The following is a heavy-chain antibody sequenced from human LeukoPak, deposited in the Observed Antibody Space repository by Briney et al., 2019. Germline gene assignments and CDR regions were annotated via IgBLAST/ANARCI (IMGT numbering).Heavy chain of an antibody. CDR2: ISSSGSTI. D-gene: IGHD6-19*01. Sequence: GGSLRLSCAASGFTFSDYHMSWIRQAPGKGLEWVPYISSSGSTIYYADSVKGRFTISRDNAKNSLYLQMNSLRAEDTAVYYCAGTSGAVTGAFDIWGQGTMVTVSS. J-gene: IGHJ3*02. CDR3: AGTSGAVTGAFDI. CDR1: GFTFSDYH. V-gene: IGHV3-11*04.